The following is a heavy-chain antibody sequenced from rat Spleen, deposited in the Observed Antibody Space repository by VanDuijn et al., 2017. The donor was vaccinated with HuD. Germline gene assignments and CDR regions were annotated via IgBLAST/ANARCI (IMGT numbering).Heavy chain of an antibody. Sequence: EVQLVESGGGLVQPGRSLKLSCAASGFTFSNYGIHWIRQAPTKGLEWVASITTGGDDTYYRDSVKGRFTISRDDEESTLYLQMDSLRSEDTATYFCARLGGLRNWFAYWGQGTLVTVSS. D-gene: IGHD4-3*01. J-gene: IGHJ3*01. CDR1: GFTFSNYG. V-gene: IGHV5-19*01. CDR2: ITTGGDDT. CDR3: ARLGGLRNWFAY.